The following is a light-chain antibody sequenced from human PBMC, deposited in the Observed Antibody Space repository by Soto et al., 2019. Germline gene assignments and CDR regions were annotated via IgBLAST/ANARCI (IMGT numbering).Light chain of an antibody. V-gene: IGKV1-5*03. CDR1: QSISSW. J-gene: IGKJ1*01. Sequence: DIQMTQSPSTLSASVGDTVTITCRVSQSISSWLAWYQQKPGKAPKVLIYKASSLESGVPSRFSGSGSGTEFTLTISSLQPDDSATYYCQQYQSLWTFGQGTKVEIK. CDR2: KAS. CDR3: QQYQSLWT.